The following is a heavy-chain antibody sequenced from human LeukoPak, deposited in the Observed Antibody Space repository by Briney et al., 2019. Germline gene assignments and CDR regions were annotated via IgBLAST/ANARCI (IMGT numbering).Heavy chain of an antibody. CDR3: ARHARGTDYGGNRARIGAFDI. J-gene: IGHJ3*02. Sequence: SETLSLTCAVYGGSFSSYYWSWIRQPPGKGLEWIGYIYYSGSTNYNPSLKSRVTISVDTSKNQFSLKLSSVTAADTAVYYCARHARGTDYGGNRARIGAFDIWGQGTMVTVSS. CDR2: IYYSGST. V-gene: IGHV4-59*08. CDR1: GGSFSSYY. D-gene: IGHD4-23*01.